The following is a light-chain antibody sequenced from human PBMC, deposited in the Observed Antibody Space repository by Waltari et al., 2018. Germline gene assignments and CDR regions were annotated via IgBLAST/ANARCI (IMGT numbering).Light chain of an antibody. V-gene: IGKV3-11*01. CDR2: DAS. CDR1: QSVSTY. Sequence: EIVLTQSPATLSLSPGERATLSCRASQSVSTYLAWYQQKPGQAPRLLIYDASNRAAGIPARFSGSGSGTDFTLTISSPEPEDFAVYYCQQRISWPLIAFGPGTKVEI. J-gene: IGKJ3*01. CDR3: QQRISWPLIA.